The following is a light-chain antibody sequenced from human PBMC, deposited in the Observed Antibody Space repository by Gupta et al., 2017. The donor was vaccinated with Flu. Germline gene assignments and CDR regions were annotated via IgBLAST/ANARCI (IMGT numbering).Light chain of an antibody. J-gene: IGLJ1*01. CDR3: QSYDSSFYV. V-gene: IGLV1-40*01. CDR2: GNS. CDR1: SYKIGAGYD. Sequence: QRVTTSCTGTSYKIGAGYDVHWYQQRPGTAPKLLIYGNSKRPSGVPDRFSGSKSGTSASLAITGLQAEDEADYYCQSYDSSFYVFGTGTKVTVL.